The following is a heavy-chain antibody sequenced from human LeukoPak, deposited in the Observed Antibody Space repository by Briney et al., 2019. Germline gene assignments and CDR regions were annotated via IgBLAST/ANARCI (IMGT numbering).Heavy chain of an antibody. Sequence: PSKTLSLTCTVSGGSISSSSYYWGWIRQPPGKGLEWIGSIYYSGSTYYNPSLKSRVTISVDTSKNQFSLKLSSVTAADTAVYYCARQKEVAGAFDYWGQGTLVTVSS. V-gene: IGHV4-39*01. CDR2: IYYSGST. D-gene: IGHD6-19*01. CDR1: GGSISSSSYY. J-gene: IGHJ4*02. CDR3: ARQKEVAGAFDY.